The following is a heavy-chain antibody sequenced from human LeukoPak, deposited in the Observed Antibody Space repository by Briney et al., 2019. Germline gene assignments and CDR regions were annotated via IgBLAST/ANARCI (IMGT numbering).Heavy chain of an antibody. V-gene: IGHV4-39*07. CDR1: GGSISSYY. J-gene: IGHJ4*02. CDR3: ARDEGYGSGFSGGDF. Sequence: SETLSLTCTVSGGSISSYYWSWIRQPPGKGLEWIGSIYYSGSTYYNPSLKSRTTISIDTSKNQFSLKLSFVTAADTAVYYCARDEGYGSGFSGGDFWGQGTLVTVSS. D-gene: IGHD5-18*01. CDR2: IYYSGST.